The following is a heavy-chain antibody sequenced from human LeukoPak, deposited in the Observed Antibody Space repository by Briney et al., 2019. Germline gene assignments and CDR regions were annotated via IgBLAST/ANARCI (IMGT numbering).Heavy chain of an antibody. CDR2: INAGNGNT. CDR1: GYIFTSYA. J-gene: IGHJ6*02. V-gene: IGHV1-3*01. D-gene: IGHD1-7*01. Sequence: ASVKVSCKASGYIFTSYAMHWVRQAPGQRLEWMGWINAGNGNTKYSQKFQGRVTITRDTSANTAYMDLSSLRSEDTAVYYCAREGPELRSAFYYYYGMDVWGQGTTVTVSS. CDR3: AREGPELRSAFYYYYGMDV.